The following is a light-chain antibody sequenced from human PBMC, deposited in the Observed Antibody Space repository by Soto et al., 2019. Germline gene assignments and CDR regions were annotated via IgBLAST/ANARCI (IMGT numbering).Light chain of an antibody. J-gene: IGLJ1*01. V-gene: IGLV1-47*01. Sequence: QSALTQPPSASGTPGQRVTISCSGSSSNIGSNYVYWYQQLPGTAPKLLIYRNNQRPSGVPDRFSGSKSGTSASLAISGLRSEDEADYYCAAWDDSLSGLYVFGTGTKVTVL. CDR1: SSNIGSNY. CDR2: RNN. CDR3: AAWDDSLSGLYV.